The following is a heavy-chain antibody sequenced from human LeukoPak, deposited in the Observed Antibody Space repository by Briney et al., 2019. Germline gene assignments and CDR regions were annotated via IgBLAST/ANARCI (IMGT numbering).Heavy chain of an antibody. V-gene: IGHV4-39*01. CDR3: AGLVGSLEYQLLDWFDP. CDR1: GGSISSSSYY. Sequence: PSETLSLTCTVSGGSISSSSYYWGWIRQPPGKGLEWIGSIYYSGSTYYNPSLKSRVTISVDTSKNQFSLKLSSVTAADTAVYYCAGLVGSLEYQLLDWFDPWGQGTLVTVSS. D-gene: IGHD2-2*01. CDR2: IYYSGST. J-gene: IGHJ5*02.